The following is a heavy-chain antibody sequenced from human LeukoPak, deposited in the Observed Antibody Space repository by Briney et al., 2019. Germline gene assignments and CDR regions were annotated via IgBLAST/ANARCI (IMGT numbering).Heavy chain of an antibody. CDR2: IIPIFGTA. D-gene: IGHD3-9*01. CDR3: ARINYDILTGYPKGFDY. V-gene: IGHV1-69*06. CDR1: GGTFSSYA. J-gene: IGHJ4*02. Sequence: SVKVSCKASGGTFSSYAISWVRQAPGQGLEWMGGIIPIFGTANYAQKFQGRVTITADKSTSTAYMELSSLRSEDTAVYYCARINYDILTGYPKGFDYWGQGTLVTVSS.